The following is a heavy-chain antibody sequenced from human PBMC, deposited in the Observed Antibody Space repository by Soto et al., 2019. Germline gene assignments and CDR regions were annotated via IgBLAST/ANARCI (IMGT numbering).Heavy chain of an antibody. CDR3: ARGRDYIND. J-gene: IGHJ3*01. Sequence: SVKVSCKASGGTFSSYTISWVRQAPGQGLEWMGRIIHILGKANYAQKFQGRVTITANTSTSTAYMELSSLRSEDTAVYYCARGRDYINDWGQGTMVTVSS. D-gene: IGHD3-16*01. V-gene: IGHV1-69*08. CDR2: IIHILGKA. CDR1: GGTFSSYT.